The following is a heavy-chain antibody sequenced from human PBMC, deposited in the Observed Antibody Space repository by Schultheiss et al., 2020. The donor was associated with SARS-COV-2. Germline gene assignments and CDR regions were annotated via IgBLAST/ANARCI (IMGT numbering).Heavy chain of an antibody. CDR3: AREDASNGVWGGVSGAYFDY. Sequence: GGSLRLSCAASGFTFSSYAMHWVRQAPGKGLEWVAVISYDGSNKYYADSVKGRFTISRDNSKNTLYLQMNSLRAEDTAVYYCAREDASNGVWGGVSGAYFDYWGQGTLVTVSS. D-gene: IGHD2-8*01. CDR1: GFTFSSYA. CDR2: ISYDGSNK. J-gene: IGHJ4*02. V-gene: IGHV3-30-3*01.